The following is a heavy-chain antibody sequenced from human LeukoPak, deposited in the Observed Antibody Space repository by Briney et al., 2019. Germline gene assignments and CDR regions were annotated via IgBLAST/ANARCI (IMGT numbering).Heavy chain of an antibody. J-gene: IGHJ4*02. Sequence: SETLSLTCTVSGYSISSSYYWSWIRQPAGKGLEWIGRIYTSGSTNYNPSLKSRVTMSVDTSKNQFSLKLSSVTAADTAVYYCARGPPPPNYDFWSGPYSDYFDYWGQGTLVTVSS. CDR2: IYTSGST. V-gene: IGHV4-4*07. CDR3: ARGPPPPNYDFWSGPYSDYFDY. D-gene: IGHD3-3*01. CDR1: GYSISSSYY.